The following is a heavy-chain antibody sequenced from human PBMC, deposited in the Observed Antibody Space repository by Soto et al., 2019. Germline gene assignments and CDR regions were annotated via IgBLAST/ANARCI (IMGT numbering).Heavy chain of an antibody. Sequence: PGESLKIYCXGSGYSFTTYWITWVRQMPGKGLEWMGSIYPGDSDTRYSPSFQGQVTISADRSTSTAYLQWSSLKASDTAMYYCAGASWKFLVPYFGSCGHKTLVSVSP. J-gene: IGHJ4*03. CDR1: GYSFTTYW. CDR3: AGASWKFLVPYFGS. CDR2: IYPGDSDT. V-gene: IGHV5-51*01. D-gene: IGHD3-3*01.